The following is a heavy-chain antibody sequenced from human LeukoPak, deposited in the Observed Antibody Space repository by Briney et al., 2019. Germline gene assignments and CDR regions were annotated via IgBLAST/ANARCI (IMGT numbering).Heavy chain of an antibody. CDR1: GGTFISYA. D-gene: IGHD5-24*01. CDR3: ASRDGYNYGPFDY. CDR2: IIPIFGTA. Sequence: ASVKVSCKASGGTFISYAISWVRQAPGQGLEWMGGIIPIFGTANYAQKFQGRVTITADESTSTAYMELSSLRSEDTAVYYCASRDGYNYGPFDYWGQGTLVTVSS. V-gene: IGHV1-69*13. J-gene: IGHJ4*02.